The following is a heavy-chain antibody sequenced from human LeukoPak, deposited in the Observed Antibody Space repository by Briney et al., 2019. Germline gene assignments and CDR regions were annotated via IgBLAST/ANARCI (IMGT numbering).Heavy chain of an antibody. CDR1: GFTFSSYA. D-gene: IGHD3-10*01. CDR3: ARARFGELYGGFDY. CDR2: IYSGGST. V-gene: IGHV3-53*01. J-gene: IGHJ4*02. Sequence: GGSLRLSCAASGFTFSSYAMSWVRQAPGKGLEWVSVIYSGGSTYYADSVKGRSTISRDNSKNTLYLQMNSLRAEDTAVYYCARARFGELYGGFDYWGQGTLVTVSS.